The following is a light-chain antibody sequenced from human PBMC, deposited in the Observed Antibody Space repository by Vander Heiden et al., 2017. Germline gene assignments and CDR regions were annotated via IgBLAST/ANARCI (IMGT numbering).Light chain of an antibody. V-gene: IGLV2-14*01. CDR2: EVS. J-gene: IGLJ1*01. CDR3: SSYTSSSTLYV. Sequence: QSALTQPASVSGSPGQSITISCTGTSSDVGGYTYVSWYQQHPGKAPKLMIYEVSNRPSGVSNRFSGSKYGNTASLTISGLQAEDEADYYCSSYTSSSTLYVFGTGTKVTVL. CDR1: SSDVGGYTY.